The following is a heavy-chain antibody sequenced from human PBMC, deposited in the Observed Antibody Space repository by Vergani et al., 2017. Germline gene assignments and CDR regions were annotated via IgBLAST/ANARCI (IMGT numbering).Heavy chain of an antibody. CDR1: GFALNRHA. Sequence: VQLVESGGGLVQPGTSLRLSCVVSGFALNRHAMYWVRQAPGKGLEGVVGISFDGTNEYYPDLVKGRFTISRDIAKNTLYLQVRSLRLEDTGVYHCVRDRGLCAGGRCYTEAWDYWGQGTPVTVSS. CDR2: ISFDGTNE. V-gene: IGHV3-30-3*01. CDR3: VRDRGLCAGGRCYTEAWDY. D-gene: IGHD2-2*02. J-gene: IGHJ4*02.